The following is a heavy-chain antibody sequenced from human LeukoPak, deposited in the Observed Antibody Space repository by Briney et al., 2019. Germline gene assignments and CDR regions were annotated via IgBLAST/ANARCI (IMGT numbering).Heavy chain of an antibody. D-gene: IGHD3-10*01. CDR3: ARDPITMVRGVIHTYYYYYGMDV. V-gene: IGHV3-7*03. J-gene: IGHJ6*02. Sequence: PRGSLRLSCAASGFTFSSYWMSWVRQAPGKGLEWVANIKQDGSEKYYVDSVKGRFIISRDNAKNSLYLQMNSLRAEDTAVYYCARDPITMVRGVIHTYYYYYGMDVWGQGTTVTVSS. CDR1: GFTFSSYW. CDR2: IKQDGSEK.